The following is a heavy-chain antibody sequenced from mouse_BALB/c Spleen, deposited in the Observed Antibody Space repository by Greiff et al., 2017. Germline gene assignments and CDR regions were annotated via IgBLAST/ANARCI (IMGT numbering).Heavy chain of an antibody. Sequence: EVKLVESGAGLVQPGGSLRLSCATSGFTFTDYYMSWVRQPPGKALEWMGFIRNKANGYTTEYSASVKGRFTISRDNSQNILYLQMTTLRAEDSAAYYCARDGNYYAMDYWGQGTTVTVSS. D-gene: IGHD2-1*01. J-gene: IGHJ4*01. CDR1: GFTFTDYY. CDR2: IRNKANGYTT. CDR3: ARDGNYYAMDY. V-gene: IGHV7-3*02.